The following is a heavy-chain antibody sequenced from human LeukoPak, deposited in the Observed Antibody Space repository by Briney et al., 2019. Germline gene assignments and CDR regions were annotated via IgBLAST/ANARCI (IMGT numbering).Heavy chain of an antibody. CDR2: ISAYNGNT. J-gene: IGHJ6*03. CDR3: ARSVLRFLEGYYMDV. Sequence: ASVKVSCKASGYTFTSYGISWVRQAPGQGLEWMGWISAYNGNTNYAQKLQGRVTMTTDTSTSTAYMELRSLRSDDTAVYYCARSVLRFLEGYYMDVWGKGTTVTVSS. D-gene: IGHD3-3*01. CDR1: GYTFTSYG. V-gene: IGHV1-18*01.